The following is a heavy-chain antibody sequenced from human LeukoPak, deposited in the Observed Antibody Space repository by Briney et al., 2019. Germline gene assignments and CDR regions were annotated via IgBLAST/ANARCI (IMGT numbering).Heavy chain of an antibody. CDR3: AIAGFGELDYVDY. CDR2: IYYSGST. V-gene: IGHV4-31*03. D-gene: IGHD3-10*01. CDR1: GGSISSGGYY. Sequence: SETLSLTCTVSGGSISSGGYYWSWIRQQPGKGLEWIGYIYYSGSTYYNPSLKSRVTISVDTSKNQFSLKLSSVTAADTAVYYCAIAGFGELDYVDYWGQGTLVTVSS. J-gene: IGHJ4*02.